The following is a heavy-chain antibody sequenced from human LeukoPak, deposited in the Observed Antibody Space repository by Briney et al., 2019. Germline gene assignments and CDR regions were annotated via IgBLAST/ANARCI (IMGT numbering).Heavy chain of an antibody. Sequence: GGSLRLSCVGSGFTFSDHYMDWVRQAPGKGLEWVGRTRNKDNSYTIEYAASVKGRFTISRDDSKNSLYLQMNSLKTEDTAVYYCARGVAYYYDSSGFYYLDYWGQGTLFTVSS. D-gene: IGHD3-22*01. CDR1: GFTFSDHY. J-gene: IGHJ4*02. V-gene: IGHV3-72*01. CDR3: ARGVAYYYDSSGFYYLDY. CDR2: TRNKDNSYTI.